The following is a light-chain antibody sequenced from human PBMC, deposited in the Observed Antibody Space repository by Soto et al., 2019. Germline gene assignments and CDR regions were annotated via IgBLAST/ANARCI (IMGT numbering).Light chain of an antibody. Sequence: EVVLTQSPATLSVSPGERASLFCRSSQTMSSTLAWYQQKPGQAPRLLIYGASIRATGIPARFSGSGSGTEFTLTISSLQSEDCAVYDCQQYHDWPPRLTFGGGTKVEI. V-gene: IGKV3-15*01. CDR3: QQYHDWPPRLT. J-gene: IGKJ4*01. CDR1: QTMSST. CDR2: GAS.